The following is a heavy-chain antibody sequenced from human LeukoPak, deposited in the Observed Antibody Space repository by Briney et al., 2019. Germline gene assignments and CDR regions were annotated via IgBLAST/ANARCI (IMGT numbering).Heavy chain of an antibody. CDR3: AIRTPVDIVATLGERVKKGLDY. Sequence: PLASVKVSCKASGYTFTSYDINWLRQATGQRLDWMGWRNPNSGNTGYAQKFQGRVTMTRNTSMSTAYMELSSLRSEDTAVYYCAIRTPVDIVATLGERVKKGLDYWGQGTLVTVSS. CDR1: GYTFTSYD. D-gene: IGHD5-12*01. CDR2: RNPNSGNT. J-gene: IGHJ4*02. V-gene: IGHV1-8*01.